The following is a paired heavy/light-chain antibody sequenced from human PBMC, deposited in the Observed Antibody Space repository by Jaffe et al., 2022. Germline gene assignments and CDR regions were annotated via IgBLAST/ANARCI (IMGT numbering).Light chain of an antibody. CDR3: QQYGSSPLT. V-gene: IGKV3-20*01. J-gene: IGKJ4*01. CDR2: GAS. CDR1: QSVNINF. Sequence: EIVLAQSPGTLSLSPGERATLSCRASQSVNINFLAWYQQKSGQAPRLLIYGASSRATGIPDRFSGSGSGTDFTLSISRLEPEDFAVYYCQQYGSSPLTFGGGTKVEI.
Heavy chain of an antibody. D-gene: IGHD3-22*01. Sequence: QVQLVQSGAEVKKPGASVKVSCKASGFTFTDYYIQWVRQAPGQGLEWLGWINPNSGATDYAQEFQGRVTMTWDTSISTAYMEMSSLRSDDTALYFCARDDRGWRFYFDYWGQGTLVTVSS. CDR1: GFTFTDYY. CDR2: INPNSGAT. J-gene: IGHJ4*02. V-gene: IGHV1-2*02. CDR3: ARDDRGWRFYFDY.